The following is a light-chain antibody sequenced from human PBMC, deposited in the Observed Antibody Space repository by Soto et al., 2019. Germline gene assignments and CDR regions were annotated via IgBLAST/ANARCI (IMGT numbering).Light chain of an antibody. V-gene: IGLV1-44*01. CDR3: AAWDDSLNGYV. CDR1: SSNIGTNT. J-gene: IGLJ1*01. Sequence: QSVLTQSPSASGTPGQRVTISCSGSSSNIGTNTVNWYQQLPGTAPKLLIYGDNQRPLGVPDRFSGSKSGTSASLAISGLQSEDEADYYCAAWDDSLNGYVFAAGTKLTVL. CDR2: GDN.